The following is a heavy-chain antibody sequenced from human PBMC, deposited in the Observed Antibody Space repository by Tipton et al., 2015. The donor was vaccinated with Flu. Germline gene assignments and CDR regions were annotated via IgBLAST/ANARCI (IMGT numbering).Heavy chain of an antibody. CDR3: ARHTGDSVRGVIDY. CDR2: IYHSGST. Sequence: TLSLTCAVSGYSINSGYYWGWVRQPPGKGLEWIGTIYHSGSTYYNPSLKSRLTMSVDTSKNQFSLKLSSVTAADTAVYYCARHTGDSVRGVIDYWGQGTLVTVSS. V-gene: IGHV4-38-2*01. D-gene: IGHD3-10*02. CDR1: GYSINSGYY. J-gene: IGHJ4*02.